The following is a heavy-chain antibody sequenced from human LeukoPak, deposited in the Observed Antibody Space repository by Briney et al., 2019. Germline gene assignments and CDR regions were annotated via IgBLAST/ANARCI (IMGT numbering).Heavy chain of an antibody. J-gene: IGHJ4*02. CDR3: ARVPDIYCPSTSCVDY. Sequence: GASVKVSCKASGYAFTGFYIHWVRQAPGQGLEWMRRLNPNSGGTIHAQKFQGRVTITRDTSISTAYMELSRLRSDDTAVYYCARVPDIYCPSTSCVDYWGQGTLVTVSS. D-gene: IGHD2-2*01. V-gene: IGHV1-2*06. CDR1: GYAFTGFY. CDR2: LNPNSGGT.